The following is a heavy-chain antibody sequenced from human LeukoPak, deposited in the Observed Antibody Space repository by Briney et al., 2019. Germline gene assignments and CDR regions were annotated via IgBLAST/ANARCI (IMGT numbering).Heavy chain of an antibody. Sequence: GGSLRLSCAASGFSFNSYSMNWVRQAPGKGLEWVSSISSSSSYIYYADAVKGRFTISRDNAKNSLYLQMNSLRDEDTAVYYCTRIIVEVPGFSDYCDSWGQGTLVTVSS. D-gene: IGHD2-2*01. CDR3: TRIIVEVPGFSDYCDS. CDR2: ISSSSSYI. J-gene: IGHJ4*02. CDR1: GFSFNSYS. V-gene: IGHV3-21*01.